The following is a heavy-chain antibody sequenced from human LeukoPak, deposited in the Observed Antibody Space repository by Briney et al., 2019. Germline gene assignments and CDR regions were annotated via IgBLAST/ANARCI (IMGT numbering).Heavy chain of an antibody. Sequence: SETLSLTCTVSGGSISSYYGSWIRQPPGKGLEWIGYIYYSGSTNYNPSLKSRVTISVDTSKNQFSLKLSSVTAADTAVYYCARVGGPWTTAKTKRYFDLWGRGTLVTVSS. CDR2: IYYSGST. V-gene: IGHV4-59*01. D-gene: IGHD4-17*01. CDR1: GGSISSYY. CDR3: ARVGGPWTTAKTKRYFDL. J-gene: IGHJ2*01.